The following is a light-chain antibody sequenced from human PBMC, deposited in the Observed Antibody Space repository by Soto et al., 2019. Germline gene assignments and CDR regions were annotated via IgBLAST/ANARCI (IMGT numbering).Light chain of an antibody. V-gene: IGKV3-15*01. CDR1: QSVSSN. CDR3: QQYNDWPPKYT. J-gene: IGKJ2*01. Sequence: EIVMMQSPATLSVSTGERATLSCRASQSVSSNLAWYQQKPGQAPRLLIYDASTRATGVPARFSCSGSGTEFTLTISSLQSEDFAVYHCQQYNDWPPKYTFGQGTKLEMK. CDR2: DAS.